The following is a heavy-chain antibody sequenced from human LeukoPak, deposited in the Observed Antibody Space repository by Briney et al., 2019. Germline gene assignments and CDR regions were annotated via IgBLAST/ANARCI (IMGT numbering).Heavy chain of an antibody. V-gene: IGHV3-48*03. J-gene: IGHJ4*02. CDR2: ITDSGRTI. CDR1: GFTFSTYE. Sequence: PGGSLRLSCAASGFTFSTYEMNWVRQAPGKGLEWVSYITDSGRTIYYADSVKGRFTISRDNAKNSLFLQMNSLRAEDTAVYYCARDYGGSSPFDYWGQGTLVTVSS. CDR3: ARDYGGSSPFDY. D-gene: IGHD4-23*01.